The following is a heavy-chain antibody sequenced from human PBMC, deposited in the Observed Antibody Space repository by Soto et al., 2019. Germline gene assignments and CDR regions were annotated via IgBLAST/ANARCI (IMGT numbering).Heavy chain of an antibody. V-gene: IGHV4-30-4*01. D-gene: IGHD3-3*01. CDR1: GGSISSGDYY. CDR2: IYYSGST. Sequence: TXETLSLTCTVSGGSISSGDYYWSWIRQPPGKGLEWIGYIYYSGSTYYNPSLKSRVTISVDTSKNQFSLKLSSVTAADTAVYYCARDRVTIFGVARGWFDPWGQGTLVTVSS. J-gene: IGHJ5*02. CDR3: ARDRVTIFGVARGWFDP.